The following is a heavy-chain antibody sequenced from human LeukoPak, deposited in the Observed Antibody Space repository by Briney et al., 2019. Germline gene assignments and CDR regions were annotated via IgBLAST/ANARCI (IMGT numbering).Heavy chain of an antibody. CDR3: ARDRKDIVVVPAAFDAFDI. V-gene: IGHV4-39*07. J-gene: IGHJ3*02. CDR1: GGSISSSSYY. CDR2: IYYSGST. D-gene: IGHD2-2*01. Sequence: PSETLSLTCAVSGGSISSSSYYWGWIRQPPGKGLEWIGSIYYSGSTYYNPSLKSRVTISVDTSKNQFSLKLSSVTAADTAVYYCARDRKDIVVVPAAFDAFDIWGQGTMVTVSS.